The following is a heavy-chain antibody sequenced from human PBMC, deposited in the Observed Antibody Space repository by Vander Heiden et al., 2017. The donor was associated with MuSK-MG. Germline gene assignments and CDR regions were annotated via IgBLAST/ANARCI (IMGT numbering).Heavy chain of an antibody. CDR1: GFTFSSYA. V-gene: IGHV3-30*04. CDR3: ASGDTSGWYEGNAFDI. J-gene: IGHJ3*02. D-gene: IGHD6-19*01. Sequence: QVQLVESVGGMVQPGRSLRLSCAASGFTFSSYAMHWVRQAPGKGLEWVAVISYDGSNKYYADSVKGRFTISRDNSKNTLYLQMNSLRAEDTAVYYCASGDTSGWYEGNAFDIWGQGTMVTVSS. CDR2: ISYDGSNK.